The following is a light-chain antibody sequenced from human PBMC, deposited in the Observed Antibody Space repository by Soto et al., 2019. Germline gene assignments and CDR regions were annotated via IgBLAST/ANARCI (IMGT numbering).Light chain of an antibody. Sequence: DIQMTQSPSTLSASVGDRVTITCRASQSISSWLAWYQQKPGKAPKLLSYKASRLESGVPSRFSDSGSGTEFTLTISSLQPDDFATYYCQQDNSYTLTFGGGNKVEIK. J-gene: IGKJ4*01. V-gene: IGKV1-5*03. CDR1: QSISSW. CDR2: KAS. CDR3: QQDNSYTLT.